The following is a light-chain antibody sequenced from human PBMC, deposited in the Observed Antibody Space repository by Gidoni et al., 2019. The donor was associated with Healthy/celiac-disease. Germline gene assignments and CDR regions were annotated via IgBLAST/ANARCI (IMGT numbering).Light chain of an antibody. V-gene: IGLV1-44*01. J-gene: IGLJ7*01. CDR1: SSNIGSNT. Sequence: QSVLTQPPSASGTPGQRVTISCSGRSSNIGSNTVNWYQPLPGTAPKLLIYSNNQRPSGVPDRVSGSKSGTSASLAISGLQSEDEADYYCAAWDDSLNGAGFGGGTKLTVL. CDR3: AAWDDSLNGAG. CDR2: SNN.